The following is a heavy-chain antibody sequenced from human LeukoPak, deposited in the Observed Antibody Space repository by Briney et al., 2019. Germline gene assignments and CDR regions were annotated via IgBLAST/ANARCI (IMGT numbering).Heavy chain of an antibody. Sequence: SETLSLTCTVSGGSISSSSYYWGWIRQPPGKGLEWIGSIYYSGSTYYNPSLKSRVTISVDTSKNQFSLKLSSVTAADTAVYYCARGKGELVWFGKPPQPNHYYYGMDVWGQGTTVTVSS. CDR1: GGSISSSSYY. V-gene: IGHV4-39*01. CDR2: IYYSGST. J-gene: IGHJ6*02. CDR3: ARGKGELVWFGKPPQPNHYYYGMDV. D-gene: IGHD3-10*01.